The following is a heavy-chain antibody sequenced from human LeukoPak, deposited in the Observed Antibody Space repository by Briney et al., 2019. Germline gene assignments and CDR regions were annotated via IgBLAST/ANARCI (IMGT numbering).Heavy chain of an antibody. J-gene: IGHJ4*02. CDR1: GFTFSSYA. V-gene: IGHV3-48*03. CDR3: ATRGGGGIYFDY. Sequence: GGSLRLSCAASGFTFSSYAMSWVRQAPGKGPEWVSYISSSGSTIYYADSVKGRFTISRDNAKNSLYLQMNSLRVEDAAVYYCATRGGGGIYFDYWGQGTLVTVSS. CDR2: ISSSGSTI. D-gene: IGHD3-10*01.